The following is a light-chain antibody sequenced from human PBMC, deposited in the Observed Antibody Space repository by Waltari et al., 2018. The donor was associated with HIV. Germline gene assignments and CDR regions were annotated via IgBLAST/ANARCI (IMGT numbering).Light chain of an antibody. CDR1: DRALDSDF. CDR2: EVY. V-gene: IGLV2-14*01. J-gene: IGLJ1*01. CDR3: CSFMRGRQAFYV. Sequence: QSALRQPASASGSPGQSITISCTGTDRALDSDFASWSQHHPGAAPKLITYEVYPRASGISDRLSASKSGKTASLTISGLRSEDEADYYCCSFMRGRQAFYVFGTGTKVTVL.